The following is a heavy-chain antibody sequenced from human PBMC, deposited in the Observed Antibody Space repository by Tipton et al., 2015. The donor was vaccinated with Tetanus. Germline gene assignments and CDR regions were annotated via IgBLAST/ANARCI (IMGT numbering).Heavy chain of an antibody. Sequence: TLSLTCTVSGGSISSSNYYWGWIRQPPGKGLEWIGSIYHSGTTYYKPSLKSRVTISVDTSKNQFSLKLSSVTAADTAVYYCARLIVGATTSEYFQHWGQGTLVTVSS. V-gene: IGHV4-39*01. CDR1: GGSISSSNYY. CDR2: IYHSGTT. D-gene: IGHD1-26*01. CDR3: ARLIVGATTSEYFQH. J-gene: IGHJ1*01.